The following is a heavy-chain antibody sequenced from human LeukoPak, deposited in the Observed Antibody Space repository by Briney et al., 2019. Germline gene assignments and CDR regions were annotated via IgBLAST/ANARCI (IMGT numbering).Heavy chain of an antibody. Sequence: GGSLRLSCAASGFKFSSNWMSWDRQAPGKGLEWVANIKQDGSEKYYVDSVKGRFTISRDNAKNSLYLQMNSLRAEDTAVYYCAREGPSVTPYYWGQGTLVTVSS. V-gene: IGHV3-7*01. J-gene: IGHJ4*02. CDR3: AREGPSVTPYY. CDR1: GFKFSSNW. CDR2: IKQDGSEK. D-gene: IGHD4-17*01.